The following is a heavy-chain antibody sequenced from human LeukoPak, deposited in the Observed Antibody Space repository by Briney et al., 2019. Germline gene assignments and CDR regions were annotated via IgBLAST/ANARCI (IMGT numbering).Heavy chain of an antibody. V-gene: IGHV5-51*01. D-gene: IGHD3-10*01. CDR3: ARHGVGSGSGPLDY. CDR1: GYSFSGHW. J-gene: IGHJ4*02. CDR2: IYPGDSDT. Sequence: AGESLKISCKGSGYSFSGHWIGWVRQMPGRGLEWMGMIYPGDSDTRYSPSFQGQVTISADKSISTAYLQWSSLKASDTAMYYCARHGVGSGSGPLDYWGQGTLVTVSS.